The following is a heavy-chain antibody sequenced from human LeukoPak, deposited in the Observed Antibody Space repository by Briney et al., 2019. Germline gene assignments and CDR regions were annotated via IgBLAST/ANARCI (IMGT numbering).Heavy chain of an antibody. Sequence: SETLSLTCAVYGGSFSGYYWSWIRQPPGKGLEWIGEINHSGSTNYNPSLKSRVTISVDTSKNQFSLKLSSVTAADTAVYYCARVTTYYYDSSGYRYYYYYCMDVWGQGTTVTVSS. CDR3: ARVTTYYYDSSGYRYYYYYCMDV. J-gene: IGHJ6*02. CDR2: INHSGST. D-gene: IGHD3-22*01. V-gene: IGHV4-34*01. CDR1: GGSFSGYY.